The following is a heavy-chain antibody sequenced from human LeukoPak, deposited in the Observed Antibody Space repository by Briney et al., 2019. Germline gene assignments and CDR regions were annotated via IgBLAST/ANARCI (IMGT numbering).Heavy chain of an antibody. J-gene: IGHJ4*02. V-gene: IGHV3-33*01. CDR3: ARESLRYCSSTSCSRFDY. CDR1: GFTFSSYG. D-gene: IGHD2-2*01. Sequence: PGGSLRLSCAASGFTFSSYGMHWVRQAPGKGLERVAVIWYDGSNKYYADSVKGRFTISRDNSKNTLYLQMNSLRAEDTAVYYCARESLRYCSSTSCSRFDYWGQGTLVTVSS. CDR2: IWYDGSNK.